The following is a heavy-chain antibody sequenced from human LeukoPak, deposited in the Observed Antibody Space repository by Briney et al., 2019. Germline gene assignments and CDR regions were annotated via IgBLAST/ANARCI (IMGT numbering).Heavy chain of an antibody. V-gene: IGHV4-39*01. CDR2: IYLTGGT. D-gene: IGHD1-7*01. CDR3: SAERAGTIVDF. Sequence: SETLSLTCTVSGGSINNNHYYWGWIRQPPGKGLEWIGSIYLTGGTYSNPSLQSRLTMSIDTSANQFSLRLNSVTAADTAVYYCSAERAGTIVDFWGQRTLVTVSS. CDR1: GGSINNNHYY. J-gene: IGHJ4*02.